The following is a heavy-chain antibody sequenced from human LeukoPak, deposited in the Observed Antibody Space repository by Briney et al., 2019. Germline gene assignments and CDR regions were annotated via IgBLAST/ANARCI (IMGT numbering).Heavy chain of an antibody. CDR3: ASRYGSGSYGFDY. V-gene: IGHV4-59*11. J-gene: IGHJ4*02. D-gene: IGHD3-10*01. CDR2: MYYNGSM. Sequence: SETLSLTCTVAGGSISSHYWSWIRQPPGGGRGWIGYMYYNGSMNYNPSLKSRVTISAHTSKNQFSLKLSSVTAADPAVYYCASRYGSGSYGFDYWGQGTLVTVSS. CDR1: GGSISSHY.